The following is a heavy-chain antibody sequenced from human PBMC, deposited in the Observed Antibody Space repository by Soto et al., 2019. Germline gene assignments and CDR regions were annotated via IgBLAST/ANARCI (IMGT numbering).Heavy chain of an antibody. V-gene: IGHV4-30-4*01. Sequence: QVQLQESGPGLVKPSQTLSLTCTVSGGSISSGDYYWSWIRQPPGKGLEWIGYIYYSGSTYYNPSLKNRVTISVDTSKNQVSLKLSSVTAADTAVYSCASLTTVTLFDYWGQGTLVTVSS. CDR3: ASLTTVTLFDY. CDR1: GGSISSGDYY. D-gene: IGHD4-17*01. J-gene: IGHJ4*02. CDR2: IYYSGST.